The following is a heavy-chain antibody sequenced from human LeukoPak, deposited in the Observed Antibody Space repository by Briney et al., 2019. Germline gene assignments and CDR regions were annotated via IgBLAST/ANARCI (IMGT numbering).Heavy chain of an antibody. CDR2: IGTGDDT. V-gene: IGHV3-13*01. D-gene: IGHD4-17*01. J-gene: IGHJ4*02. Sequence: PGGSLRLSCAASGFTFSTYDMHWVRQVTGKGLEWVSAIGTGDDTYYLGSVKGRFTISRENAKNTLYLQMNSLRAEDTAVYYCARGRYYLDSWGQGTLVTVSS. CDR1: GFTFSTYD. CDR3: ARGRYYLDS.